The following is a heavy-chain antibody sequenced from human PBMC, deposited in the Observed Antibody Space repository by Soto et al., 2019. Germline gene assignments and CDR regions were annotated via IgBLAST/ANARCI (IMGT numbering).Heavy chain of an antibody. Sequence: LRLSCAASGFTFSSYGMHWVRQAPGKGLEWVAVISYDGSNKYYADSVKGRFTISRDNSKNTLYLQMNSLRAEDTAVYYCAKDATYYYDSSGYPSLDYWGQGTLVTVSS. CDR1: GFTFSSYG. CDR2: ISYDGSNK. J-gene: IGHJ4*02. D-gene: IGHD3-22*01. V-gene: IGHV3-30*18. CDR3: AKDATYYYDSSGYPSLDY.